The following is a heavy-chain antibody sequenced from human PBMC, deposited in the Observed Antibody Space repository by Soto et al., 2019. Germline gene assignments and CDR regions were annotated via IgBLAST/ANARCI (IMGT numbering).Heavy chain of an antibody. J-gene: IGHJ3*02. CDR1: GGSISSYY. V-gene: IGHV4-4*07. Sequence: QVQLQESGPGLVKPSETLSLTCTVSGGSISSYYWSWIRQPAGKGLEWIGRIYTSGSTNYNPSLKRRVTMSVDTSKNQFSLKLSSVTAADTAVYYCARGGDCSGGSCYGTAFDIWGQGTMVTVSS. CDR3: ARGGDCSGGSCYGTAFDI. CDR2: IYTSGST. D-gene: IGHD2-15*01.